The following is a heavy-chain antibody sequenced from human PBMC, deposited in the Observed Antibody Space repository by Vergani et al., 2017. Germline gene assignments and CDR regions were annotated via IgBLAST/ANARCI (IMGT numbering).Heavy chain of an antibody. Sequence: EVQLVESGGGVVQPGRSLRLSCAASGFTFSSYGMHWVRQAPGKGLEWVSSISSSSSYIYYADSVKGRFTISRDNAKNSLYLQMNSLRAEDTAVYYCARDPDTKGAPAFDYWGQGTLVTVSS. CDR3: ARDPDTKGAPAFDY. CDR2: ISSSSSYI. D-gene: IGHD1-26*01. J-gene: IGHJ4*02. CDR1: GFTFSSYG. V-gene: IGHV3-21*01.